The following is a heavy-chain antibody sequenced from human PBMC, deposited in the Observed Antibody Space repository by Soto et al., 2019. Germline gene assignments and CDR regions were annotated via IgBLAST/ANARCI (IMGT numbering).Heavy chain of an antibody. Sequence: ASVKVSCKASGYTFTRSGISWVRQAPGQGLEWMGWINTKNGRTSYAQRFQDRVTMTTNTSTNSAFIEVRILTSDDTAVYYCASGPGFLRIAFAHWGQGTLVTVSS. CDR1: GYTFTRSG. CDR2: INTKNGRT. CDR3: ASGPGFLRIAFAH. D-gene: IGHD3-3*01. J-gene: IGHJ4*02. V-gene: IGHV1-18*01.